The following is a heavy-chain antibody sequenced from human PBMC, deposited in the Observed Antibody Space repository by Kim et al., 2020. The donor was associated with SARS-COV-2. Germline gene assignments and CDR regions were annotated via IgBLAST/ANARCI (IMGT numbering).Heavy chain of an antibody. Sequence: NYAQKLQGRFTRTTDTSTSTAYMELRSLRSDDTAVYYCARYDYDSIGQGYWGQGTLVTVSS. D-gene: IGHD3-22*01. J-gene: IGHJ4*02. CDR3: ARYDYDSIGQGY. V-gene: IGHV1-18*01.